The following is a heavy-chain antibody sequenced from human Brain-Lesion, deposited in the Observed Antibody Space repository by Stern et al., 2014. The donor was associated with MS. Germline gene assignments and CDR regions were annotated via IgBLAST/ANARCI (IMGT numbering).Heavy chain of an antibody. CDR1: GGSISSSNR. CDR2: IYHNGGT. CDR3: ARELPDLNAFDI. V-gene: IGHV4-4*02. D-gene: IGHD1-14*01. Sequence: VHLVESGPGLVKPSGTLSLTCAVSGGSISSSNRWSWVRQSPGKGLEWIGEIYHNGGTKYSPSFESPCIISGDKSKNQFPLKLSYVTAADTAVYYCARELPDLNAFDIWGQGTMVTVSS. J-gene: IGHJ3*02.